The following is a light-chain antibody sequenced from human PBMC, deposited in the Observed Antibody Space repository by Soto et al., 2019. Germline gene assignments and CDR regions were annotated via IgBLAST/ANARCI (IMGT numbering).Light chain of an antibody. CDR1: QSLTNSF. V-gene: IGKV3-20*01. J-gene: IGKJ1*01. CDR3: QQYGSSGT. CDR2: DTS. Sequence: EIVLTQSPGTLSLSPGERATLSCRASQSLTNSFIAWYQQKPGQAPRLLIYDTSNRATGIPDRFSGSGSGTDFTLTISRLEPEDFAVYYCQQYGSSGTFGQGTKV.